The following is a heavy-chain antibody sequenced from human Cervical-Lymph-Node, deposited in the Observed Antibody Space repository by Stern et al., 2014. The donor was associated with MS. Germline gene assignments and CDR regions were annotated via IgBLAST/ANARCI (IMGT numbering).Heavy chain of an antibody. Sequence: VQLVQSGAEVKKPGESLKISCKASGYMFASHWIGWVRQMPGKGLEWMGIIDPGDSNTIYSPSSQGQVPISVDKSTSTAYLQWSSLKASDTAMYYCARVNGGNSDWFDPWGQGTLVTVSS. D-gene: IGHD4-23*01. CDR2: IDPGDSNT. V-gene: IGHV5-51*01. CDR1: GYMFASHW. CDR3: ARVNGGNSDWFDP. J-gene: IGHJ5*02.